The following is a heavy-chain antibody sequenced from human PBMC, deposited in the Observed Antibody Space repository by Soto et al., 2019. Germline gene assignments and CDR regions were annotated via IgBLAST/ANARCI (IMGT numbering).Heavy chain of an antibody. V-gene: IGHV3-7*01. CDR3: ARSGIAAADPVGP. J-gene: IGHJ5*02. CDR1: GFNFRIHW. CDR2: LNQDGSEK. Sequence: PGGSLRLSCAASGFNFRIHWMNWVRQAPGKGLEWVANLNQDGSEKYYVDSVKGRFTISRDNAKNSLSLQMNSLRAEDTAVYYCARSGIAAADPVGPWGQGTLVTVSS. D-gene: IGHD6-13*01.